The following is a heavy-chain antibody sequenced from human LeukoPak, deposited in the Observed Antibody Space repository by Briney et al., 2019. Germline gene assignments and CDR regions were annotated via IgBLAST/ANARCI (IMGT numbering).Heavy chain of an antibody. CDR1: GGSISCEY. J-gene: IGHJ4*02. D-gene: IGHD3-3*01. CDR3: VGLRFLEWTPTRIFDS. V-gene: IGHV4-59*08. CDR2: IYYSGST. Sequence: PSETLSLTCSVSGGSISCEYWSWLRQPPGKGLEWIGYIYYSGSTNYNPSLKSRVTKSVDTSKNQFSLKLTSVTAADTAVYYCVGLRFLEWTPTRIFDSWGQGTLVTVSS.